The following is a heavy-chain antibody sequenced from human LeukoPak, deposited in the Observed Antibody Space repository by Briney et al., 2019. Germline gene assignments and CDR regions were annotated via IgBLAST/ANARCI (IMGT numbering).Heavy chain of an antibody. V-gene: IGHV4-34*01. D-gene: IGHD3-3*01. CDR3: ARGRRAYYDPTDNWFDP. CDR2: INHSGST. CDR1: GGSFSGYY. J-gene: IGHJ5*02. Sequence: SETLSLTCAVYGGSFSGYYWSWIRQPPGKGLEWIGEINHSGSTNYNPSLKSRVTISVDTSKNQFSLKLSSVTAADTAVYYCARGRRAYYDPTDNWFDPWGQGTLVTVSS.